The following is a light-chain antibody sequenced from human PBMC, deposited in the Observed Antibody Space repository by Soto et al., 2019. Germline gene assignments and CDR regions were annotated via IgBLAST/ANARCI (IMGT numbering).Light chain of an antibody. Sequence: QSALTQPAFVSGSPGQSITISCTGTSSDIGGYNSVSWYQQHPGKVPKLLIYDVTNRPSGISNRFSGSKSGNTASLTISGLQAEDEADYYCSSYGSSNTVVFGGGTKVTVL. J-gene: IGLJ3*02. V-gene: IGLV2-14*01. CDR2: DVT. CDR1: SSDIGGYNS. CDR3: SSYGSSNTVV.